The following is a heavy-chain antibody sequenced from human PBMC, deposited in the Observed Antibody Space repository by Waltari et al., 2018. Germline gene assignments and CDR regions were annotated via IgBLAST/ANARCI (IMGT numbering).Heavy chain of an antibody. CDR1: GGSFNDYF. Sequence: QGQLQQWGAGLLKPSETLSLTCTVHGGSFNDYFWTWIRQAPGKGLEWIGESHHSGYTNYNPSLKSRVSSSVDTSKSEFSLKMTSVTAADTAMYYCARGFIYCSSGSCVGYWGQGTLVTVSS. V-gene: IGHV4-34*01. CDR3: ARGFIYCSSGSCVGY. CDR2: SHHSGYT. D-gene: IGHD2-15*01. J-gene: IGHJ4*02.